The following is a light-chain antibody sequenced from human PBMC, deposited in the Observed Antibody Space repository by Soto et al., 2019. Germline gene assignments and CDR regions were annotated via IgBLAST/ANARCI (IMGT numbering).Light chain of an antibody. CDR3: QQYNNWPPWT. Sequence: EIVLTHSQGTLSLSPGERAALSSRAIQSVSSSYLAWYQQKPGQAPRLLIYGASSRATGIPDRFSGSGSGTEFTLTISSLQSEDFAVYYCQQYNNWPPWTFGQGTKVDTK. CDR2: GAS. CDR1: QSVSSSY. V-gene: IGKV3-20*01. J-gene: IGKJ1*01.